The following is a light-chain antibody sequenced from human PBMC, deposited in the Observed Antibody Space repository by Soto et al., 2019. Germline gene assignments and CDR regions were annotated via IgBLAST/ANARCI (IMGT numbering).Light chain of an antibody. CDR3: QQYGSSGT. J-gene: IGKJ5*01. Sequence: EIVLTQSPGTLSLSPGERATLSCRASQSVSNNYVAWYQQKPGQAPRLLIFRASNKATGVPDRFSGSGSGTDFTLTISRLEPEDFAVYYCQQYGSSGTFGQGTRLEI. V-gene: IGKV3-20*01. CDR2: RAS. CDR1: QSVSNNY.